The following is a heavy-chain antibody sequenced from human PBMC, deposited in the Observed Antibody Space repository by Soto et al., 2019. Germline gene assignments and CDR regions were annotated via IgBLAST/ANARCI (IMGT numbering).Heavy chain of an antibody. V-gene: IGHV3-30*18. J-gene: IGHJ4*02. D-gene: IGHD5-12*01. CDR1: GFTFSSYG. CDR2: ISYDGSNK. CDR3: AKDLLDGYNSQDY. Sequence: GGSLRLSCAASGFTFSSYGMHWVRQAPGKGLEWVAVISYDGSNKYYADSVKGRFTISRDNSKNTLYLQMNSLRAEDTAVYYCAKDLLDGYNSQDYWGQGTLVTVSS.